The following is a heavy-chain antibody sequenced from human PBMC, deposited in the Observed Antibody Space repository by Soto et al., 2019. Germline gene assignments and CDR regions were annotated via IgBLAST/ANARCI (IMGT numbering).Heavy chain of an antibody. D-gene: IGHD3-10*01. CDR1: GYTFTSYA. V-gene: IGHV1-3*01. Sequence: QVQLVQSGAEVKKPGASVKVSCKASGYTFTSYAMHWVRQAPGQRLEWMGWINAGNGNTKYSQKFQGRVTITRDTSASTAYMELSSPRSEDTAVYYCARERGVTMVRGAPIYWGQGTLVTVSS. CDR3: ARERGVTMVRGAPIY. CDR2: INAGNGNT. J-gene: IGHJ4*02.